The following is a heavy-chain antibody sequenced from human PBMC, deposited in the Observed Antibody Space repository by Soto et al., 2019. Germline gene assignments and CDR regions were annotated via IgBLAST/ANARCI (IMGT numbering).Heavy chain of an antibody. D-gene: IGHD3-3*01. Sequence: SVTLSLTCTVSGGSISSGGYYWSWIRPHPGKGLEWIGYIYYSGSTYYNPSLKSRVTISVDTSKNQFSLKLSSVTAADTAVYYCARAPEAYDFWSGYRGDNWFDPWGQGTLVTVSS. CDR1: GGSISSGGYY. CDR2: IYYSGST. J-gene: IGHJ5*02. V-gene: IGHV4-31*03. CDR3: ARAPEAYDFWSGYRGDNWFDP.